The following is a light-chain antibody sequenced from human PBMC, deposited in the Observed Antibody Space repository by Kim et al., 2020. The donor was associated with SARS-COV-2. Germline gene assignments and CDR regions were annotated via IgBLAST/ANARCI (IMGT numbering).Light chain of an antibody. CDR3: SSYTSSSTSVV. V-gene: IGLV2-14*04. J-gene: IGLJ2*01. Sequence: QSLTISCTGTSSDVGGYNYVSWYQQHPGKAPKLMIYDVSKRPSGVSNRFPGSKSGNTASLTISGLQAEDEADYYCSSYTSSSTSVVFGGGTQLTVL. CDR1: SSDVGGYNY. CDR2: DVS.